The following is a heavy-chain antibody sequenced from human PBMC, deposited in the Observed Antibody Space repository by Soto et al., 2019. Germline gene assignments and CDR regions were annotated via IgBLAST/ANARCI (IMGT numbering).Heavy chain of an antibody. Sequence: QVQLVESGGGVVQPGRSLRLSCAASGFTLSSYGMHWVRQAPGKGLEWVAVIWYDRDKKYYADSVKVRFTISRDESKNTVYLHMSSLRGEDTGVYYCARGSAGSESVVVVPAIDFYSFDTWGQGTLVSVSS. J-gene: IGHJ4*02. CDR3: ARGSAGSESVVVVPAIDFYSFDT. V-gene: IGHV3-33*01. D-gene: IGHD2-15*01. CDR1: GFTLSSYG. CDR2: IWYDRDKK.